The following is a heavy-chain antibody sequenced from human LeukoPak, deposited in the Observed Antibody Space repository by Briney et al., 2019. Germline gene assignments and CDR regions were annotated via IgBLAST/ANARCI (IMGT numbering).Heavy chain of an antibody. D-gene: IGHD5-18*01. CDR3: ARERDNYGLLRVNDY. V-gene: IGHV7-4-1*02. CDR2: INTNTGNP. Sequence: ASVKVSCKASGYTFTSYGISWVRQAPGQGLEWMGWINTNTGNPTYAQGFTGRFVFSLDTSVSTAYLQISSLKAEDTAVYYCARERDNYGLLRVNDYWGQGTLVTVSS. CDR1: GYTFTSYG. J-gene: IGHJ4*02.